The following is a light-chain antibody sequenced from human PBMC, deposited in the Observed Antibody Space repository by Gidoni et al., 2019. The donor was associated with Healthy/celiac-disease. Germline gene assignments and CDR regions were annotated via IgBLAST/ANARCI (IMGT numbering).Light chain of an antibody. CDR1: QDISNY. J-gene: IGKJ4*01. CDR3: QQYDNLPT. V-gene: IGKV1-33*01. CDR2: DAS. Sequence: IQMPQSPSSLSASVGDRVTITCQASQDISNYLNWYQQKPGKAPKLLIYDASNLETGVPSRFSGSGSGTDFTFTISSLQPEDIATYYCQQYDNLPTFXGXTKVEI.